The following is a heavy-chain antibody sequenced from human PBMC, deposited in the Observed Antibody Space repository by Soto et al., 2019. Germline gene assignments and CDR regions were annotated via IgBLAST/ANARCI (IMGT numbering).Heavy chain of an antibody. CDR3: AKDIALVRGVIIGMYV. V-gene: IGHV3-30*04. CDR1: GFTFSSYE. J-gene: IGHJ6*01. CDR2: ISYDGDKK. D-gene: IGHD3-10*01. Sequence: GGSLRLSCAASGFTFSSYEMNWVRQAPGKGLEWVAVISYDGDKKYYADSVKGRFTISRDNSKNTLYLQMNSLRAEDTAVYYCAKDIALVRGVIIGMYVWGQGTTVTVSS.